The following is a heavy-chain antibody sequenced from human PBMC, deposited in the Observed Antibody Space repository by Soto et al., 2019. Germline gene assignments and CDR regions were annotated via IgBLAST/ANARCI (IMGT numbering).Heavy chain of an antibody. V-gene: IGHV4-34*01. CDR2: INHSGST. D-gene: IGHD6-19*01. CDR3: ARGGQQEKIAVAGGFGPYFDY. Sequence: QVQLQQWGAGLLKPSETLSLTCAVYGGSFSGYYWSWIRQPPGKGLEWIGEINHSGSTNYNPSLKSRGTISVDTSKNQFSLKLSSVTAADTAVYYCARGGQQEKIAVAGGFGPYFDYWGQGTLVTVSS. J-gene: IGHJ4*02. CDR1: GGSFSGYY.